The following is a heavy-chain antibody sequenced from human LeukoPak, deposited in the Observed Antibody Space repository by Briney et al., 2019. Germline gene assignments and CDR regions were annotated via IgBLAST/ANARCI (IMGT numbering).Heavy chain of an antibody. V-gene: IGHV4-34*01. J-gene: IGHJ5*02. D-gene: IGHD3-10*01. CDR3: ARGGGMRYYYGSGSPYKT. CDR2: INHSGST. CDR1: GGSFSGYY. Sequence: SETLSLTCAVYGGSFSGYYWSWIRQPPGKGLEWLGEINHSGSTNYNPSLKSRVTISVDTPKNQFSLKLSSVTAADTAVYYCARGGGMRYYYGSGSPYKTWGQGTLVTVSS.